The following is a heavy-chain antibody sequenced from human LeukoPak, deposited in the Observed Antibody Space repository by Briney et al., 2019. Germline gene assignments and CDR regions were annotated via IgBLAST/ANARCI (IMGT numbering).Heavy chain of an antibody. CDR1: GGSFSGYY. CDR3: ARDSSGYQILDY. Sequence: SETLSLTCAVYGGSFSGYYWSWIRQPPGKGLEWIGYIYYSGLTYYNPSLQSRTTISLGTSENQFALKLSSVTAADTAVYYCARDSSGYQILDYWGQGTLVTVSS. D-gene: IGHD5-18*01. J-gene: IGHJ4*02. CDR2: IYYSGLT. V-gene: IGHV4-30-4*08.